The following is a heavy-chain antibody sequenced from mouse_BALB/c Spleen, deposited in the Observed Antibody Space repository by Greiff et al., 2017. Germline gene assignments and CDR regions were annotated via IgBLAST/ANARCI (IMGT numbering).Heavy chain of an antibody. V-gene: IGHV1-87*01. J-gene: IGHJ1*01. CDR3: ARGGNRYFDV. Sequence: QVQLQQSGAELARPGASVKLSCKASGYTFTSYWMQWVKQRPGQGLEWIGAIYPGDGDTRYTQKFKGKATLTADKSSSTAYMQLSSLASEDSAVYYWARGGNRYFDVWGAGTTVTVSS. CDR2: IYPGDGDT. CDR1: GYTFTSYW.